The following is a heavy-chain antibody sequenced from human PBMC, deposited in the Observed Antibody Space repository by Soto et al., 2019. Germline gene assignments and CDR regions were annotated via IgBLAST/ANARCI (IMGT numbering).Heavy chain of an antibody. J-gene: IGHJ4*02. V-gene: IGHV3-23*01. CDR3: AKSLMLLAPRVYFDY. D-gene: IGHD2-15*01. CDR1: GFTFSSYA. CDR2: LSGSDDST. Sequence: GGSLRLSCAASGFTFSSYAMTWVRQAPGKGLEWVSALSGSDDSTYYADSVKGRFTISRDNSKNTLYLQMNSLRADDTAVYYCAKSLMLLAPRVYFDYWGQGTLVTVSS.